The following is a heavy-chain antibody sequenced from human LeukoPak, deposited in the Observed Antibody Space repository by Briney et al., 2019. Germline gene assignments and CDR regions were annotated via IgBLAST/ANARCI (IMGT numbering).Heavy chain of an antibody. J-gene: IGHJ5*02. CDR1: GGSISSYY. CDR2: IYSTGST. V-gene: IGHV4-4*07. CDR3: ARDHQLYGSPWDWFDP. Sequence: PSETLSLTGTVSGGSISSYYWSWIRQPAGKGLEWIGRIYSTGSTHYNPSLKSRVTMSVDTSKNQFSLRLSSVTAADTAVYYCARDHQLYGSPWDWFDPWGQGKLVTVSS. D-gene: IGHD3-10*01.